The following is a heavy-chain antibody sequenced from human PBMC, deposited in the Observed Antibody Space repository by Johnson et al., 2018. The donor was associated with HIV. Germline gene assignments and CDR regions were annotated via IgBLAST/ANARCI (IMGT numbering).Heavy chain of an antibody. V-gene: IGHV3-9*01. CDR2: ISWNSHIV. CDR3: ARDSVGARGAFDI. D-gene: IGHD3-16*01. J-gene: IGHJ3*02. CDR1: GVKLDDYA. Sequence: VQLVESGGGLVQPGRSLRLSCVASGVKLDDYAMHWVRQPPGQGLEWVAGISWNSHIVDYADSVKGRVTISRDTAKNSLYLQMHTLRPEDTALYYRARDSVGARGAFDIWGQGTMVTVSS.